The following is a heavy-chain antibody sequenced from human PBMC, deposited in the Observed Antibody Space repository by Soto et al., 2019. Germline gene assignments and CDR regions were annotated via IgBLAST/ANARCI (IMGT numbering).Heavy chain of an antibody. CDR1: GFTFSSYA. CDR2: ISDSGGST. CDR3: AKDADNDDYGVFDI. J-gene: IGHJ3*02. Sequence: GSLRLSCAASGFTFSSYAISWVRQAPGKGLEWVSGISDSGGSTYYADSVKARFTVSRDNSRNTLYLQMSGLRAEDTAIYYCAKDADNDDYGVFDIWGQGTLVT. V-gene: IGHV3-23*01. D-gene: IGHD4-17*01.